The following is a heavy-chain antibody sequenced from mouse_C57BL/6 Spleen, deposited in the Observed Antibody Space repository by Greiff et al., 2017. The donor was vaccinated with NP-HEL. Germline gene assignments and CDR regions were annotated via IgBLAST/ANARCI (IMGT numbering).Heavy chain of an antibody. D-gene: IGHD1-1*01. J-gene: IGHJ3*01. CDR1: GYTFTSYW. V-gene: IGHV1-72*01. Sequence: QVHVKQPGAELVKPGASVKLSCKASGYTFTSYWMHWVKQRPGRGLEWIGRIDPNSGGTKYNEKFKSKATLTVDKPSSTAYMQLSSLTSEDSAVYYCARDDTTHWGQGTLVTVSA. CDR2: IDPNSGGT. CDR3: ARDDTTH.